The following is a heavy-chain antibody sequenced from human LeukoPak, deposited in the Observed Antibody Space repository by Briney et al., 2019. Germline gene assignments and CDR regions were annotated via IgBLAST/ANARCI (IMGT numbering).Heavy chain of an antibody. CDR1: GFTFSSYW. D-gene: IGHD3-9*01. V-gene: IGHV3-7*01. J-gene: IGHJ3*02. CDR3: ARDHPYYDILTGYYMGTFDI. CDR2: IKQDGTEK. Sequence: GGSLRLSCVVSGFTFSSYWMSWVRQAPGKGLEWVANIKQDGTEKYYVDSVKGRFTISRDNAKNSLYLQMNSLRAEDTAVYYCARDHPYYDILTGYYMGTFDIWGQGTMVTVSS.